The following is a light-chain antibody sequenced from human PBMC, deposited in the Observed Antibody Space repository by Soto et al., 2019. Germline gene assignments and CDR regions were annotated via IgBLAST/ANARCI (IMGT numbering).Light chain of an antibody. V-gene: IGLV2-14*01. Sequence: QSALTQPASVSGSPGQSITISCTGTSSDVGGYNYVSWYQQHPGKAPKLMIYVVSNRPSGVSNSFSGSKSGNTASLTISGLQAEDEADYYCSSYTSSSTLFVGGTKLTVL. CDR1: SSDVGGYNY. J-gene: IGLJ2*01. CDR3: SSYTSSSTL. CDR2: VVS.